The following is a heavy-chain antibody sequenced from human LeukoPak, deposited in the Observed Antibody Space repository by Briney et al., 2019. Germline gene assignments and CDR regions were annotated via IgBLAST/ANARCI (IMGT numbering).Heavy chain of an antibody. Sequence: SVKVSCKASGGTFSSYAISWVRQAPGRGLEWMGRIIPILGIANYAQKFQGRVTITADKSTSTAYMELSSLRSEDTAVYYCAKDRWGAGGLLSGPFDYWGQGTLVTVSS. D-gene: IGHD2-2*01. CDR2: IIPILGIA. CDR1: GGTFSSYA. J-gene: IGHJ4*02. CDR3: AKDRWGAGGLLSGPFDY. V-gene: IGHV1-69*04.